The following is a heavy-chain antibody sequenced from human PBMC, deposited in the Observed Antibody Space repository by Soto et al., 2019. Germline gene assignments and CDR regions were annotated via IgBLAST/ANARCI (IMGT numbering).Heavy chain of an antibody. CDR1: GFTFGRYA. CDR3: AKHMDDSGYFYVEGADH. V-gene: IGHV3-30*18. J-gene: IGHJ4*02. Sequence: GGSLRLSCVASGFTFGRYAMHWVRQPPGRGLEWVAVTSYTGANTYYVGSVRGRFTISRDNSKNTLYLQMNSLRAEDTAMYYCAKHMDDSGYFYVEGADHWGQGTLVTVSS. D-gene: IGHD3-22*01. CDR2: TSYTGANT.